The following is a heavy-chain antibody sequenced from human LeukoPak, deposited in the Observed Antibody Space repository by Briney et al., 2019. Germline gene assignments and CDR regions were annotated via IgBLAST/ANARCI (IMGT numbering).Heavy chain of an antibody. V-gene: IGHV3-21*01. CDR2: ISTSSIYI. CDR3: AKEQPTTEEFDS. D-gene: IGHD4-17*01. J-gene: IGHJ4*02. CDR1: GFTFSSYT. Sequence: GGSLRLSCAASGFTFSSYTMNWVRQAPGKGLEWVSSISTSSIYIYYTDSLKGRFTISRDNARNSLYLQMNSLKAEDTAVYYCAKEQPTTEEFDSWGQGTLVTVSS.